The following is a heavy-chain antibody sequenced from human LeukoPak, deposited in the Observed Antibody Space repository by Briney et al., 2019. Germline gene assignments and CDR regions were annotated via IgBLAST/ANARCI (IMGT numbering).Heavy chain of an antibody. CDR2: IYYSGST. Sequence: YXGWIRXXXGXGXXWIGSIYYSGSTYYNPSLKSRVTISIDMSKNQFSLKLSSVTAADTAVYYCARERSSFSGASTDYWGQGTLVTVSS. V-gene: IGHV4-39*01. D-gene: IGHD3-10*01. J-gene: IGHJ4*02. CDR3: ARERSSFSGASTDY. CDR1: Y.